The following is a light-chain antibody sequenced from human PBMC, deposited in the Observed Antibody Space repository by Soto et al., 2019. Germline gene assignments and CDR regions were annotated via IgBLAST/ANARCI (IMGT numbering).Light chain of an antibody. Sequence: QSVLTQPPSVSGAPGQRVTISCTGSASNIGAGYDVHWYQQFPGTAPKLLICGNNNRPSGVPDRFTGSKSGTSASLVITGLQAEDEADYYCQSYDIRLSGSIFGGGTKVTVL. V-gene: IGLV1-40*01. CDR2: GNN. CDR1: ASNIGAGYD. J-gene: IGLJ2*01. CDR3: QSYDIRLSGSI.